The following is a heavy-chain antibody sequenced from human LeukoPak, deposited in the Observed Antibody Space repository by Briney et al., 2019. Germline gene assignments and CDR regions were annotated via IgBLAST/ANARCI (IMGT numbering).Heavy chain of an antibody. CDR1: GFTFSNYA. CDR2: ISGSGGGT. J-gene: IGHJ3*02. Sequence: GGSLRLSCAASGFTFSNYAMSWVRQAPGKGLEWVSAISGSGGGTYYADSVKGRFTISRDNAKNSLYLQMNSLRAEDTAVYYCARSIGNAFDIWGQGTMVTVSS. D-gene: IGHD6-6*01. CDR3: ARSIGNAFDI. V-gene: IGHV3-23*01.